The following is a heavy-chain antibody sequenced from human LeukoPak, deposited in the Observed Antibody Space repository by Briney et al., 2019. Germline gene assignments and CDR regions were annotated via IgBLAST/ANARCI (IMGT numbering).Heavy chain of an antibody. CDR3: ARQHNLFNDYGGNSGIDY. J-gene: IGHJ4*02. CDR1: GYSFTSYW. CDR2: IYPGDSDT. Sequence: LGESLKISCKGSGYSFTSYWIGWVRQMPGKGLEWMGIIYPGDSDTRYSPSFQGRVTISADRSISTAYLQWSSLKASDTAMYYCARQHNLFNDYGGNSGIDYWGQGTLVTVSS. V-gene: IGHV5-51*01. D-gene: IGHD4-23*01.